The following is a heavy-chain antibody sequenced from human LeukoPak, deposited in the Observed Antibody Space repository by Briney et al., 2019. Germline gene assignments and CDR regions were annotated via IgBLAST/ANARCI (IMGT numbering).Heavy chain of an antibody. CDR2: IKQDGSDK. CDR1: GFTFSAYW. Sequence: GGSLRLSCAASGFTFSAYWMSWVRQAPGKGLEWVANIKQDGSDKYYVDSVKGRFTVSRDNAKNSLYLQMNSLRAEDTAVYYCARKTVVGSYCDYWGQGTPVTVSS. V-gene: IGHV3-7*03. D-gene: IGHD4-23*01. CDR3: ARKTVVGSYCDY. J-gene: IGHJ4*02.